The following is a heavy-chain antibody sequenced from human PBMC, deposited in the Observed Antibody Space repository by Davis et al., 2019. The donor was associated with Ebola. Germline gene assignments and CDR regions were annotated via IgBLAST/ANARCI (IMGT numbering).Heavy chain of an antibody. D-gene: IGHD3-3*01. Sequence: GESLKISCAASGFTLSSYSMNWVRQAPGKGLEWVSYISSSGSTIYYADSVKGRFTISRDNAKNSLYLQMNSLRAEDTAVYYCARDLGYYDFWSGQYYYYYYGMDVWGQGTTVTVSS. J-gene: IGHJ6*02. V-gene: IGHV3-48*04. CDR2: ISSSGSTI. CDR1: GFTLSSYS. CDR3: ARDLGYYDFWSGQYYYYYYGMDV.